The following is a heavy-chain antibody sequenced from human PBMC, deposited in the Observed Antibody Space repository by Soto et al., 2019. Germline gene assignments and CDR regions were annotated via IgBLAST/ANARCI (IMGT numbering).Heavy chain of an antibody. CDR1: GYTFTSYY. J-gene: IGHJ6*03. V-gene: IGHV1-46*01. Sequence: ASVKVSCKASGYTFTSYYMHWVRQAPGQGLEWMGIINPSGGSTSYAQKFQGRVTMTRDTSTSTVYMELSSVTAADTAVYYCARRNYYYYMDVWGKGTTVTVSS. CDR3: ARRNYYYYMDV. CDR2: INPSGGST.